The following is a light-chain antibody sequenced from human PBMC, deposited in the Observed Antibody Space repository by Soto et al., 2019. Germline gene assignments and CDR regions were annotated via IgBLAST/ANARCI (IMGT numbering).Light chain of an antibody. J-gene: IGKJ4*01. Sequence: EFVWAQSPGTLSLSPGERATLSCRSSQTVINNYLAWYQQKPGQGSRVMILGGSSRAPGNPDRVRGGGFGTGFPLTLSRLEPEDFAVYYCQQFSSYPLTFGGGTKVDIK. CDR3: QQFSSYPLT. V-gene: IGKV3-20*01. CDR1: QTVINNY. CDR2: GGS.